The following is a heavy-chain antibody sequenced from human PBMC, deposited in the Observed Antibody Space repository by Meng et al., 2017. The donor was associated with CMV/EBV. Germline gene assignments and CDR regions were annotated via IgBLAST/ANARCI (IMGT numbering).Heavy chain of an antibody. Sequence: LSLTCAASGFTFSSYAMHWVRQAPGKGLEWVAVISYDGSNKYYADSVKGRFTISRDNSKNTLYLQMNSLRAEDTAVYYCARNIAARTYYYYYYGMDVWGQGTTVTV. D-gene: IGHD6-6*01. CDR1: GFTFSSYA. V-gene: IGHV3-30*04. J-gene: IGHJ6*02. CDR2: ISYDGSNK. CDR3: ARNIAARTYYYYYYGMDV.